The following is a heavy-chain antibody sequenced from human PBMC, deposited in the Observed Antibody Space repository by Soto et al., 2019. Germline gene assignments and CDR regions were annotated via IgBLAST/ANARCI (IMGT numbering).Heavy chain of an antibody. D-gene: IGHD6-13*01. J-gene: IGHJ4*02. CDR2: IYYSGST. CDR3: ARDSIAAADSVDY. Sequence: TSETLSLTCTVSGGSISSGDYYWSWIRQPPGKGLEWIGYIYYSGSTYYNPSLKSRVTISVDTSKNQFSLKLSSVTAADTAVYYCARDSIAAADSVDYWGQGTLVTV. V-gene: IGHV4-30-4*01. CDR1: GGSISSGDYY.